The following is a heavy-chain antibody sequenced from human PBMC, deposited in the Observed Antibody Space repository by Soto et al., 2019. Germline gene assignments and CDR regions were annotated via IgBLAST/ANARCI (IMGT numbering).Heavy chain of an antibody. CDR1: GGSFSGYY. CDR2: INHRGST. J-gene: IGHJ6*02. V-gene: IGHV4-34*01. D-gene: IGHD2-15*01. Sequence: PSETLSLTCAVYGGSFSGYYWSWIRQPPWKGLEWIGEINHRGSTNYNPSPRIRVTISVDTSKNKFSLKLSSVTAAATAVYYCARTRVVAGVAATPPAYYYDGMDVGGQGTTVTASS. CDR3: ARTRVVAGVAATPPAYYYDGMDV.